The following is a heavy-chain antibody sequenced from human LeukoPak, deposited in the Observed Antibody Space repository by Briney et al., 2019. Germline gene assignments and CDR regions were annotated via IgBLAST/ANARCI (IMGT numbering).Heavy chain of an antibody. J-gene: IGHJ6*02. CDR2: IYYSGST. CDR3: ARDYLFHGKPYGMDV. V-gene: IGHV4-31*03. Sequence: TTSETLSLTCTVSGGSISSGGYYWSWIRQHPGKGLEWIGYIYYSGSTYYNPSLKSRVTISVDTSKNQFSLKLSSVTAADTAVYYCARDYLFHGKPYGMDVWGQGTTVTVSS. CDR1: GGSISSGGYY.